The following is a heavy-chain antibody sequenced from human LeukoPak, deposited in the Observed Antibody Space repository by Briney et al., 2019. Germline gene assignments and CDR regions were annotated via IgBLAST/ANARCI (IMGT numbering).Heavy chain of an antibody. CDR2: INKDGSER. CDR3: ARESKGRSKIDY. CDR1: GFTFSGDW. Sequence: GRSKRLCCAASGFTFSGDWMSWVRQAPGKGLEWVANINKDGSERYNVDSVKGRFTISRDNANKSLYLQMNSLRAEDTSVYYCARESKGRSKIDYWGQGTLVTVSS. D-gene: IGHD4-17*01. J-gene: IGHJ4*02. V-gene: IGHV3-7*01.